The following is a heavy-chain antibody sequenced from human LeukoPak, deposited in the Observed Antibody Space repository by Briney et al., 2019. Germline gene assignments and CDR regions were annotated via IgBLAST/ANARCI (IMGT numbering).Heavy chain of an antibody. CDR2: IYYTGTT. V-gene: IGHV4-59*12. J-gene: IGHJ6*03. CDR1: GGSISHYY. CDR3: ARGWAYYYYYMDV. Sequence: TSETLSLTCTVSGGSISHYYWSWIRQPPGKGPEWIGYIYYTGTTNYNPSLKSRVTISVDTSKNQFSLKLSSVTAADTAVYYCARGWAYYYYYMDVWGKGTTVTVSS. D-gene: IGHD6-13*01.